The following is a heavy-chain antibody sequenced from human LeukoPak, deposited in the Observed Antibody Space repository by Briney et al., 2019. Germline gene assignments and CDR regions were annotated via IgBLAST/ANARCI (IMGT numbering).Heavy chain of an antibody. CDR2: IYRTGST. J-gene: IGHJ1*01. Sequence: PSETLSLTCAVSGGSFSSSDWWTWVRQPPGKGLEWIGEIYRTGSTNYNASLQSRVTISQDKSKKRFSLKLTSVTAADTAVYYCASITSDWGQGTLVIVSS. CDR3: ASITSD. D-gene: IGHD1-14*01. V-gene: IGHV4-4*02. CDR1: GGSFSSSDW.